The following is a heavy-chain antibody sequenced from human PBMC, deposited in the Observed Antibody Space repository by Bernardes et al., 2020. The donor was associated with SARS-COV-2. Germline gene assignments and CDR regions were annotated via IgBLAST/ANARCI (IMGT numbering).Heavy chain of an antibody. CDR1: GFTFSSYN. CDR3: GSSSSTCCDQ. D-gene: IGHD2-2*01. V-gene: IGHV3-48*02. J-gene: IGHJ4*02. CDR2: ISSSSSTI. Sequence: GSLRLSCAASGFTFSSYNMNWVRQAPGKGLEWVSYISSSSSTISYADPVKGRFTISRDNAKNTLYLQMNSLRDEDTAVYYCGSSSSTCCDQWGQGTLVTVSS.